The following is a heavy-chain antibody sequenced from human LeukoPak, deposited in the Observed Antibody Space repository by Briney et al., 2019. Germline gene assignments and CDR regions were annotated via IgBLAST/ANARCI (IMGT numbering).Heavy chain of an antibody. J-gene: IGHJ4*02. CDR1: GGSLSGYY. CDR2: VHHSGST. Sequence: SETLSLTCAVYGGSLSGYYWSWIRQPPGKGLEWIGEVHHSGSTNYNASLKSRVTISVDTSKNQFSLKLSSVTAADTAVYYCARSGRYFETQWGQGTLVTVSS. V-gene: IGHV4-34*01. D-gene: IGHD3-9*01. CDR3: ARSGRYFETQ.